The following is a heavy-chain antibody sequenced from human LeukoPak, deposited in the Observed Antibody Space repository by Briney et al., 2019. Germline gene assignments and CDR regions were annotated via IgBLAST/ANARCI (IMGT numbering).Heavy chain of an antibody. CDR3: SRERGSYFFGF. Sequence: SETLSLTCTVSGGSISSYYWSWIRQPAGKGLEWIGRIYTSGSTNYNPSLTSRATMSVDTSKNQFSLTLSSVTAADTAVYYCSRERGSYFFGFWGQGTLGTVSS. CDR1: GGSISSYY. D-gene: IGHD1-26*01. CDR2: IYTSGST. V-gene: IGHV4-4*07. J-gene: IGHJ4*02.